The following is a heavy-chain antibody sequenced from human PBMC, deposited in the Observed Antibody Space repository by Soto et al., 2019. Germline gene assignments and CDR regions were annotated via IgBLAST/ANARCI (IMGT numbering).Heavy chain of an antibody. V-gene: IGHV1-2*02. J-gene: IGHJ1*01. Sequence: QVHLVQSGAEVRKPGASVKVSCRASGYRFNLYYMHWVRQAPGEGLEWMGWIDPNIGVTHYAQLFKGRVTMTRDTSISTVYMELSSPRSDDTAIYFCARGATGYEHWGQGTLVSV. D-gene: IGHD6-13*01. CDR3: ARGATGYEH. CDR2: IDPNIGVT. CDR1: GYRFNLYY.